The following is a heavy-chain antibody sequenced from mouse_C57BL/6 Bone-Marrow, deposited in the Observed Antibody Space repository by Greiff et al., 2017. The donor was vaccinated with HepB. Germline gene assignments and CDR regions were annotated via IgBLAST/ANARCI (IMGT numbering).Heavy chain of an antibody. D-gene: IGHD2-12*01. Sequence: VKLMESGPELVKPGASVKISCKASGYSFTSYYIHWVKQRPGQGLEWIGWIYPGSGNTKYNEKFKGKATLTADTSSSTAYMQLSSLTSEDSAVYYCAYDVGYWGQGTTLTVSS. CDR3: AYDVGY. V-gene: IGHV1-66*01. CDR1: GYSFTSYY. J-gene: IGHJ2*01. CDR2: IYPGSGNT.